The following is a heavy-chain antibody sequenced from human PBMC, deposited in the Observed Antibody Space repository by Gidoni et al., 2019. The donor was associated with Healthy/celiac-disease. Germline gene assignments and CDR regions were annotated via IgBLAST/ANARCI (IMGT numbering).Heavy chain of an antibody. CDR3: ARDAVVPAAMLYFQH. CDR1: GFTVSSNY. CDR2: IYSGGST. D-gene: IGHD2-2*01. J-gene: IGHJ1*01. Sequence: EVQLVESGGGLIQPGGSLRLSCAASGFTVSSNYMSWVRQAPGKGLEWVSVIYSGGSTYYADSVKGRFTISRDNSKSTLYLQMNSLRAEDTAVYYCARDAVVPAAMLYFQHWGQGTLVTVSS. V-gene: IGHV3-53*01.